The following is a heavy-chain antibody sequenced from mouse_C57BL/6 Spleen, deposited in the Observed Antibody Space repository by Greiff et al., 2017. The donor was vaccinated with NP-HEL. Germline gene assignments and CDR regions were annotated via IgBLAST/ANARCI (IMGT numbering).Heavy chain of an antibody. CDR1: GYAFSSSW. J-gene: IGHJ2*01. Sequence: QVQLQQSGPELVKPGASVKISCKASGYAFSSSWMNWVKQRPGKGLEWIGRIYPGDGDTNYNGKFKGKATLTADKSSSTAYMQLSSLTSEDSAVYFCAREGERVDYWGQGTTLTVSS. V-gene: IGHV1-82*01. CDR2: IYPGDGDT. CDR3: AREGERVDY.